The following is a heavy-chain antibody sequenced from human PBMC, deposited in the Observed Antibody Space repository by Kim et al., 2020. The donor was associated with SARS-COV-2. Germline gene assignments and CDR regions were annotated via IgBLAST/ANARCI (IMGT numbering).Heavy chain of an antibody. CDR1: GYTFTSYG. Sequence: ASVKVSCKASGYTFTSYGISWVRQAPGQGLEWMGWISAYNGNTNYAQKLQGRVTMTTDTSTSTAYMELRSLRSDDTAVYYCARSYGSGSYHLFYYYGMDDWGQGTTVTVSS. V-gene: IGHV1-18*01. D-gene: IGHD3-10*01. CDR2: ISAYNGNT. CDR3: ARSYGSGSYHLFYYYGMDD. J-gene: IGHJ6*02.